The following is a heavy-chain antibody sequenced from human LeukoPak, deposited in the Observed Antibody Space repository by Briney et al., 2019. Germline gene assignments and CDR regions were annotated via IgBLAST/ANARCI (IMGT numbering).Heavy chain of an antibody. Sequence: PGGSLRLSCVVSGFTFSSYTMNWVRQAPGRGLEWVPSISSSGSYMFYADSVKGRFTISRDNAKNSLYLQMNSLRAEDTAVYYCAREWGPAAMAHTLNWGQGTLVTVSS. J-gene: IGHJ4*02. CDR1: GFTFSSYT. D-gene: IGHD2-2*01. V-gene: IGHV3-21*01. CDR3: AREWGPAAMAHTLN. CDR2: ISSSGSYM.